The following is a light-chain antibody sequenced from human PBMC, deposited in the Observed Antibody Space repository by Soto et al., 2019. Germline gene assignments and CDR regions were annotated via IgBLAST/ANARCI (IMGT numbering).Light chain of an antibody. CDR1: QGIRNN. J-gene: IGKJ2*01. CDR3: LQDYNYPYT. Sequence: AIQMTQSPSSLSASVGDRVAITCRASQGIRNNLGWYQQKPGKAPKLLIYAASSLQRGVPSRFSGSGSGTDFTITISSLQPEDFATYFCLQDYNYPYTFGQGTKLEI. CDR2: AAS. V-gene: IGKV1-6*01.